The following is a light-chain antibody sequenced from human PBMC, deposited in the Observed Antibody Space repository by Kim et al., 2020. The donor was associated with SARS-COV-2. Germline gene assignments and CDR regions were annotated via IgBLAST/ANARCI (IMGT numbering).Light chain of an antibody. V-gene: IGKV1-5*03. CDR1: QSISYW. CDR3: QQYNSYPYT. Sequence: DIQMTQSPSPLSASVGDRVTITCRASQSISYWLAWYHQKPGKAPKVLIYKASNLERGVPSRFSGSGSGKEFTLTISSLQPDDFATYYCQQYNSYPYTFGQGTKLEI. CDR2: KAS. J-gene: IGKJ2*01.